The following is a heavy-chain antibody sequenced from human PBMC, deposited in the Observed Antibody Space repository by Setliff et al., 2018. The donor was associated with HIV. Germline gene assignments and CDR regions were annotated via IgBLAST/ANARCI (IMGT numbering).Heavy chain of an antibody. CDR1: GGSISSTSYY. Sequence: SETLSLTCTVSGGSISSTSYYWGWIRQPPGKGLEWIGNIYYSGSTYYNPSLKSRVTISVDTSKNQFSLKLSSVTAADTAVYYCARQGSLITMVRGVTQAPILYYFDYWGQGILVTVSS. D-gene: IGHD3-10*01. CDR3: ARQGSLITMVRGVTQAPILYYFDY. CDR2: IYYSGST. J-gene: IGHJ4*02. V-gene: IGHV4-39*01.